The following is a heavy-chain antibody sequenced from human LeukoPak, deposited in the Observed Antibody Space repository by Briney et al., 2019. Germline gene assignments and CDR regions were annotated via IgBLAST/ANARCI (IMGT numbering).Heavy chain of an antibody. CDR2: IKEDGSDK. CDR1: GLTFSNYW. CDR3: ARDVATMVRGVLDY. D-gene: IGHD3-10*01. J-gene: IGHJ4*02. V-gene: IGHV3-7*01. Sequence: GGSLRLSCAASGLTFSNYWMSWIRQAPGKGLEWVANIKEDGSDKYYVDSVKGRFTISRDNAKNSLYLQMNSLRAEDTAVYYCARDVATMVRGVLDYWGQGTLVTVSS.